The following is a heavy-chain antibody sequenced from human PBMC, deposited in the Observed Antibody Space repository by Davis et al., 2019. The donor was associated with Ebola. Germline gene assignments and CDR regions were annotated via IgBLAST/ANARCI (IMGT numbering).Heavy chain of an antibody. V-gene: IGHV4-31*03. D-gene: IGHD3-22*01. CDR1: GGSISRGGSY. CDR3: ARDLRYDSSGYDYYFYMDV. Sequence: PSETLSLTCTVSGGSISRGGSYWTWIRQHPGKGLEWIGYIYYSGSTYYKPSLKIRVTISLATSKNQCTLNPYSVTAADTAVYYCARDLRYDSSGYDYYFYMDVWGKGTTVTVSS. CDR2: IYYSGST. J-gene: IGHJ6*03.